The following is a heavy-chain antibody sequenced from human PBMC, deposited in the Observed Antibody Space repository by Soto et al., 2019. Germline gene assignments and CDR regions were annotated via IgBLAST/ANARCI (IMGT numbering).Heavy chain of an antibody. V-gene: IGHV4-38-2*02. CDR2: LSHSGSS. D-gene: IGHD1-26*01. CDR1: GYSISSEYY. Sequence: PSETLSLTCAVSGYSISSEYYWGWVRQPPEKGLEWIGSLSHSGSSFHNPSLKSRVTISLDTSKSHFSLKLSSVTATDTAVYDCARDHGGTTTCEYSEQGTMVAVSS. J-gene: IGHJ4*02. CDR3: ARDHGGTTTCEY.